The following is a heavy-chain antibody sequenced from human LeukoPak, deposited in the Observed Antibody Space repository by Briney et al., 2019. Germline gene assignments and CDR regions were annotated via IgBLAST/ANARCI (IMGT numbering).Heavy chain of an antibody. CDR1: GFTFSDYY. D-gene: IGHD2-21*01. Sequence: GGSLRLSCSASGFTFSDYYMSWIGQAPGKGLERVRYITGSGEITSYGDSVKGRFTISRDNAKTSLYLQMNSLGVDDTALYYCARDYCGGPNCLNAQTLDSWGQGTLVTVSS. V-gene: IGHV3-11*04. J-gene: IGHJ4*02. CDR2: ITGSGEIT. CDR3: ARDYCGGPNCLNAQTLDS.